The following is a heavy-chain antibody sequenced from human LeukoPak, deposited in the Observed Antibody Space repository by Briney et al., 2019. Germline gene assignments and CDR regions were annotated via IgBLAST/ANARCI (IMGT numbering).Heavy chain of an antibody. D-gene: IGHD1-26*01. V-gene: IGHV3-33*01. CDR3: ARDSSGRYYDY. Sequence: GSSLRLSCAASGLTFSSYGMHWVRQAPGKGLEWVAVIWYDGSKKYYTDSVRGRFTISRDNSKNTLFLQMNSLSADDTAVYYCARDSSGRYYDYWGQGTLVTVSS. CDR2: IWYDGSKK. CDR1: GLTFSSYG. J-gene: IGHJ4*02.